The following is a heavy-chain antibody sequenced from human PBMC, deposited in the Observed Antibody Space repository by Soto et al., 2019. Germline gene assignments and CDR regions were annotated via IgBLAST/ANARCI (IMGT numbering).Heavy chain of an antibody. D-gene: IGHD6-6*01. Sequence: PGGSLRLSCAASGFSFSDYSMNWVCQAPGKGLEWLSYISRSGSLNYYADSVKGRFTISRDNAKNSLYLEMNSVRDEDTAMYYCARDLEYSSSWYYYYGLDVWGHGTTVTVSS. CDR1: GFSFSDYS. CDR2: ISRSGSLN. J-gene: IGHJ6*02. CDR3: ARDLEYSSSWYYYYGLDV. V-gene: IGHV3-48*02.